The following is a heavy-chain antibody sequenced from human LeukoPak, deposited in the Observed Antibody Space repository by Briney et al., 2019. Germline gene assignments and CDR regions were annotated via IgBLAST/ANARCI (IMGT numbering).Heavy chain of an antibody. J-gene: IGHJ4*02. CDR3: ARGLDSSSWARVFDF. D-gene: IGHD3-22*01. V-gene: IGHV3-23*01. CDR1: GFTFSHHA. CDR2: ISYNGVTT. Sequence: GGSLRLSCAASGFTFSHHAMSWVRQAPGKGPEWVSIISYNGVTTYYADSVKGRVSFSRDNSKNMMYLEMNSLRAEDTAVYFCARGLDSSSWARVFDFWGPGTLLIVSS.